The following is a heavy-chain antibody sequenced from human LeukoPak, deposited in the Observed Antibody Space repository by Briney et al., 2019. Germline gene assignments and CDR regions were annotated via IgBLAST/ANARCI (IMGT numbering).Heavy chain of an antibody. D-gene: IGHD3-3*01. CDR2: IKQDGSEK. Sequence: GGSLRLSCAASGFTFSSYSMSWVRQAPGKGLEWVANIKQDGSEKYYVDSVKGRFTISRDNAKNSLYLQMNSLRAEDTAVYYCAREITILGWSWGQGTLVTVSS. CDR1: GFTFSSYS. V-gene: IGHV3-7*01. CDR3: AREITILGWS. J-gene: IGHJ5*02.